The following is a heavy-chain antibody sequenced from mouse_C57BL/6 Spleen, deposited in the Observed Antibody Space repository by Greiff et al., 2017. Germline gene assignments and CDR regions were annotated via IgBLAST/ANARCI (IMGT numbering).Heavy chain of an antibody. J-gene: IGHJ4*01. CDR2: ISYDGSN. Sequence: EVQRVESGPGLVKPSQSLSLTCSVTGYSITSGYYWNWIRQFPGNKLEWMGYISYDGSNNYNPSLKNRISITRDTSKNQFFLKLNSVTTEDTATYYCARGPLYDYYAMDYWGQGTSVTVSS. V-gene: IGHV3-6*01. CDR3: ARGPLYDYYAMDY. CDR1: GYSITSGYY. D-gene: IGHD2-3*01.